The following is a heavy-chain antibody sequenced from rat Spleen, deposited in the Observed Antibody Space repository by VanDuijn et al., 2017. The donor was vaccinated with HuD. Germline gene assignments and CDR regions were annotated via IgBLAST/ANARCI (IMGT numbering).Heavy chain of an antibody. D-gene: IGHD1-12*03. CDR1: GFTFNNHW. CDR2: INTDGGST. CDR3: ATHDYDGYYQGVMDA. V-gene: IGHV5-58*01. Sequence: EVQLVESGGGLVQPGRSLKLSCVASGFTFNNHWMYWIRQAPGKGLEWVSSINTDGGSTYYPDSVKGRFTISRDNAENTVYLQMDSLRSEDTATYYCATHDYDGYYQGVMDAWGQGVMVTVSS. J-gene: IGHJ2*01.